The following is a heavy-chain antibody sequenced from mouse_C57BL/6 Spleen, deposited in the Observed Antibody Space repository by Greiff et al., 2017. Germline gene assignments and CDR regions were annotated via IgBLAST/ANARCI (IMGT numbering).Heavy chain of an antibody. V-gene: IGHV2-2*01. CDR1: GFSLTSYG. D-gene: IGHD6-1*01. CDR3: ARKASYGYYAMDY. CDR2: IWSGGST. J-gene: IGHJ4*01. Sequence: VQRVEPGPGLVQPSQSLSITCTVSGFSLTSYGVHWVRQSPGKGLEWLGVIWSGGSTDYNAAFISRLSISKDNSKSQVFFKMNSLQADDTAIYYWARKASYGYYAMDYWGQGTSVTVSS.